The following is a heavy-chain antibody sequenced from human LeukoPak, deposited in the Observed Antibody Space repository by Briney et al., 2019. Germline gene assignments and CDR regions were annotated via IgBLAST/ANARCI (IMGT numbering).Heavy chain of an antibody. Sequence: GRALRLSCAASGFTLSSNYMSWVRQAPGKGLEWVSVIYGGGGTHYADSVKGRFTISRDNSKNTLYLQMNSLRAEDTAVYYCAKDNAYYYADYWGQGTLVTVSS. CDR2: IYGGGGT. J-gene: IGHJ4*02. D-gene: IGHD3-10*01. CDR3: AKDNAYYYADY. CDR1: GFTLSSNY. V-gene: IGHV3-66*01.